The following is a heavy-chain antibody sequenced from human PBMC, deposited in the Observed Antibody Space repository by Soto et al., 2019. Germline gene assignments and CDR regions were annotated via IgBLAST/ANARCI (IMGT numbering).Heavy chain of an antibody. CDR3: ARFSTTWEFDY. Sequence: QVQLVESGGGVVQPGRSLRLSCAASGFTFSSYGMHWVRQAPGKGLEWVAVIWHDGRDKFYADSVKGRFTISRDISKNTVFLQMNSLRAEDTAVYYCARFSTTWEFDYWGQGTLVTVSS. CDR2: IWHDGRDK. V-gene: IGHV3-33*01. CDR1: GFTFSSYG. D-gene: IGHD1-26*01. J-gene: IGHJ4*02.